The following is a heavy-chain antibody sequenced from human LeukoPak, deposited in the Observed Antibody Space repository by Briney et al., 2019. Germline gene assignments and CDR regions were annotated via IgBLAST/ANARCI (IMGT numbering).Heavy chain of an antibody. J-gene: IGHJ4*02. CDR2: ISGSGGST. CDR3: AKSDRANYDFWSGYYSVYEYYFDY. V-gene: IGHV3-23*01. Sequence: GGSLRLSCAASGFTFSSYAMSWVRQAPGKGLEWVSAISGSGGSTYYADSVKGRFTISRDNSKNTLYLQMNSLRAEDTAVYYCAKSDRANYDFWSGYYSVYEYYFDYWGQGTLVTDSS. D-gene: IGHD3-3*01. CDR1: GFTFSSYA.